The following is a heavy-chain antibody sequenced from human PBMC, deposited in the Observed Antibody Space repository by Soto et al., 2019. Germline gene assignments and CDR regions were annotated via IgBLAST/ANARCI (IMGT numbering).Heavy chain of an antibody. CDR1: GGSISSYY. D-gene: IGHD3-3*01. V-gene: IGHV4-59*01. CDR2: IYYSGST. CDR3: AGGYYDFWSGYQYFDY. Sequence: SETLSLTCTVSGGSISSYYWSWIRQPPGKGLEWIGYIYYSGSTNYNPSLKSRVTISVDTSKNQFSLKLSSVTAADTAVYYCAGGYYDFWSGYQYFDYWGQGTLVTV. J-gene: IGHJ4*02.